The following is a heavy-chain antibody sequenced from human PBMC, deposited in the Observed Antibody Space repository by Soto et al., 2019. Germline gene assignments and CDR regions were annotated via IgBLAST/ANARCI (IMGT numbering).Heavy chain of an antibody. D-gene: IGHD2-15*01. CDR1: GGTFSSYA. CDR2: IIPIFGTA. V-gene: IGHV1-69*13. Sequence: GASVKVSCKASGGTFSSYAISWVRQAPGQGLEWMGGIIPIFGTANYAQKFQGRVTITADESTSTAYMELSSLRSEDTAVYYCARQIVVVVAATPYYYYYGMDVWGQGTTVTVS. CDR3: ARQIVVVVAATPYYYYYGMDV. J-gene: IGHJ6*02.